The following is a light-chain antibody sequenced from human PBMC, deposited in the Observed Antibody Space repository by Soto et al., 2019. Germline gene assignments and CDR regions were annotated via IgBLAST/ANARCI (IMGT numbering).Light chain of an antibody. CDR1: QSINTW. CDR2: TAA. J-gene: IGKJ1*01. V-gene: IGKV1-5*03. Sequence: DIQMTQSPSTLSASVGDRATITCRASQSINTWLAWYQQKPAKAPRLLIYTAASLESGVPSRFSGSGSGTEFTLTISSLQPDDFAAYYCQQHESYPQTFGQGTKVEIK. CDR3: QQHESYPQT.